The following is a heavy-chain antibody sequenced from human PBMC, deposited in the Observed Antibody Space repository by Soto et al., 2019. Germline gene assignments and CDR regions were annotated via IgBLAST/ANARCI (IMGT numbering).Heavy chain of an antibody. CDR2: INHTGGT. V-gene: IGHV4-34*01. CDR1: GGSVNGYY. J-gene: IGHJ5*02. Sequence: SETLSLTCAVYGGSVNGYYWNWIRQPPGKGLEWIGEINHTGGTHYNPSLKSRVTMSVDTSKNQFSLRLSSVTAADTAIYYCETPRTVFGSPIQTLDPWGKGTQVTGSS. CDR3: ETPRTVFGSPIQTLDP. D-gene: IGHD3-3*01.